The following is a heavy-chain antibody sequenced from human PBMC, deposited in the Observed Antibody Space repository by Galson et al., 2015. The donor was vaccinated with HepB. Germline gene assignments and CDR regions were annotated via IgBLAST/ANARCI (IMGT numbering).Heavy chain of an antibody. V-gene: IGHV3-33*01. Sequence: SLRLSCAASGFTFSSYGMHWVRLAPGKGLEWVAVIWYDGSNKYYADSVKGRFTISRDNSKNTLYLQMNSLRAEDTAVYYCARDHSDGYASTEYFDYWGQGTLVTVSS. J-gene: IGHJ4*02. CDR2: IWYDGSNK. CDR1: GFTFSSYG. CDR3: ARDHSDGYASTEYFDY. D-gene: IGHD5-18*01.